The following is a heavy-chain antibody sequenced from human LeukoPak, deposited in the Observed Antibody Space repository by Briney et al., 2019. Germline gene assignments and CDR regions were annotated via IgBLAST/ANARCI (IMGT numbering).Heavy chain of an antibody. CDR3: ARVAVAGTPPIYYYYYMDV. Sequence: SETLSLTCTVSGGSISSYYWSWIRQPPGKGLEWIGYIYDSGSTNYNPSLKSRVTISVDKSKNQFSLKLSSVTAADTAVYYCARVAVAGTPPIYYYYYMDVWGKGTTVTVSS. CDR2: IYDSGST. CDR1: GGSISSYY. J-gene: IGHJ6*03. D-gene: IGHD6-19*01. V-gene: IGHV4-59*12.